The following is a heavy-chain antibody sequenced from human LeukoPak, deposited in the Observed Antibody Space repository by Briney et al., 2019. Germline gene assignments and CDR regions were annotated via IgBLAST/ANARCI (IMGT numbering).Heavy chain of an antibody. CDR3: ARVIAVAGGVPPRYFDY. CDR1: GGSISSYY. V-gene: IGHV4-59*01. J-gene: IGHJ4*02. D-gene: IGHD6-19*01. Sequence: SETLSLTCTVSGGSISSYYWSWIRQPPGKGLEGIGYIYYSGSTNYNPSLKSRVTISVDTSKNQFSLKLSSVTAADTAMYYCARVIAVAGGVPPRYFDYWGQGTLVTVPS. CDR2: IYYSGST.